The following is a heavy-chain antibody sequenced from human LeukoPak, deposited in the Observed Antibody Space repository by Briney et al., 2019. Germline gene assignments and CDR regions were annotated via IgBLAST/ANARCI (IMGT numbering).Heavy chain of an antibody. CDR3: ARSWYYYAAGSYGTSVFDY. D-gene: IGHD3-10*01. V-gene: IGHV3-7*01. Sequence: PGGSLRLSCAASGFTFSSYWMSWVRQAPGKGLERVANIKQDGSEKYYVDSVKGRFTISRDNAKNSLYLQMNSLRAEDTAVYYCARSWYYYAAGSYGTSVFDYWGQGTLVTVSS. CDR2: IKQDGSEK. J-gene: IGHJ4*02. CDR1: GFTFSSYW.